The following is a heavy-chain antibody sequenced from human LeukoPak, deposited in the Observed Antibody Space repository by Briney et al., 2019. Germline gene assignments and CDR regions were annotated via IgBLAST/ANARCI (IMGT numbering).Heavy chain of an antibody. J-gene: IGHJ4*02. CDR1: GFTFSSYW. D-gene: IGHD2-2*01. CDR2: INSDGSST. Sequence: GGPLRLSCAASGFTFSSYWMHWVRQAPGKGLVWVSRINSDGSSTSYADSVKGRFTISRDNAKNTLYLQMNSLRAEDTAVYYCARGGYCSSTSCYYFDYWGQGTLVTVSS. CDR3: ARGGYCSSTSCYYFDY. V-gene: IGHV3-74*01.